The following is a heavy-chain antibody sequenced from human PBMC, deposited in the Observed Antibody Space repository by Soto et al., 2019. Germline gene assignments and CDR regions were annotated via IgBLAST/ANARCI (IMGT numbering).Heavy chain of an antibody. CDR1: GFTFSSYS. CDR2: ISSSSSTI. V-gene: IGHV3-48*02. J-gene: IGHJ6*02. D-gene: IGHD6-19*01. CDR3: ARDDGAGYYYYGMGV. Sequence: EVQLVESGGGLVQPGGSLRLSCAASGFTFSSYSMNWVRQAPGKGLEWVSYISSSSSTIYYADSVKGRFTISRDNAKNSLYLQMNSLRDEDRAVYYCARDDGAGYYYYGMGVWGQGTTVTVSS.